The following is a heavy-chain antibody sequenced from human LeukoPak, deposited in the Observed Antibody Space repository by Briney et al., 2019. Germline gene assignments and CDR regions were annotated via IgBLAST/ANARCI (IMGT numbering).Heavy chain of an antibody. V-gene: IGHV4-59*08. CDR2: ISYTGTT. D-gene: IGHD6-13*01. Sequence: SETLSLTCTISGGSMSSYYWSWIRQPPGKGLEWIGFISYTGTTNYNPSLESRVSISVDTSKNQFSLKLTSVTAADTAVYYCARQVPRTAATPRVFDYWRQGTLVTVSS. CDR1: GGSMSSYY. CDR3: ARQVPRTAATPRVFDY. J-gene: IGHJ4*02.